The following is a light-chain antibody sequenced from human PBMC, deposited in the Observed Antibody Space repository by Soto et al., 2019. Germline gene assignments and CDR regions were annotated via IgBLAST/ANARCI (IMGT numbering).Light chain of an antibody. Sequence: EIVMTQSPATLSVSLGERATPSCRASQSVSSNLAWYQLKPGQAPRLLIYGASTRATGIPARFSGSGSGTEFTLTISSLQSEDFTVYYCQQHGDAPITFGQGTRLEIK. CDR2: GAS. CDR3: QQHGDAPIT. J-gene: IGKJ5*01. V-gene: IGKV3-15*01. CDR1: QSVSSN.